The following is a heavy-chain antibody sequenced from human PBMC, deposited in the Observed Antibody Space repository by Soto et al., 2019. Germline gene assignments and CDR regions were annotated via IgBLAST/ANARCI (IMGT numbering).Heavy chain of an antibody. CDR3: ARGWGLVGATIINWFDP. J-gene: IGHJ5*02. Sequence: ASVKVSCKASGGTFSSYAISWVRQAPGQGLEWMGGIIPIFGTANYAQKFQGRVTITADESTSTAYMELSSLRSEDTAVYYCARGWGLVGATIINWFDPWGQGTLVTVSS. V-gene: IGHV1-69*13. CDR1: GGTFSSYA. D-gene: IGHD1-26*01. CDR2: IIPIFGTA.